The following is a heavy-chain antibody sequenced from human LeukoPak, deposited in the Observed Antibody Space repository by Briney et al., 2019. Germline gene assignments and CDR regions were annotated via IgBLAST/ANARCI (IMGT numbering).Heavy chain of an antibody. V-gene: IGHV3-23*01. CDR2: ISGSGGST. Sequence: GGSLRLSCAASGFTFSSYAMSWVRQAPGKGLEWVSAISGSGGSTYYADSVKGRFTISRDNSKNTLYLQMNSLRAEDTAVYYCAKDRPPYYYDSSGYYTGGVYWGQGTLVTVSS. J-gene: IGHJ4*02. D-gene: IGHD3-22*01. CDR1: GFTFSSYA. CDR3: AKDRPPYYYDSSGYYTGGVY.